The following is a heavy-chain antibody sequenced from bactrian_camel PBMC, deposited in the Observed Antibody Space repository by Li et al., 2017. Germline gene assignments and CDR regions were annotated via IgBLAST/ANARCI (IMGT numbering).Heavy chain of an antibody. Sequence: HVQLVESGGGSVQVGGSLRVSCEVSGYTADKPYCMGWFRQAPGKEREGVAALDSDGTTAYADAVKGRFTVSADNAKNILYLQMDSLKPEDTAMYYCAATAVGWCKRVEHGLGSRAYSAGGYFANWGQGTQVTVS. D-gene: IGHD2*01. J-gene: IGHJ6*01. V-gene: IGHV3S55*01. CDR1: GYTADKPYC. CDR3: AATAVGWCKRVEHGLGSRAYSAGGYFAN. CDR2: LDSDGTT.